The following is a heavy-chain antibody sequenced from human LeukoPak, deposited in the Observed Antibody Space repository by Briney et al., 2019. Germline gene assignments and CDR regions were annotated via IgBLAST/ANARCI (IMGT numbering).Heavy chain of an antibody. D-gene: IGHD5-24*01. J-gene: IGHJ4*02. CDR3: ARGRNIEMTTMSGGSDY. Sequence: GGSLRLSCAASGFTFSDYYMSWIRQAPGKGLEWVSYISSSNSYTNYADSVKGRFTISRDSAKNSLYLQMNSLRPDDTAVYSCARGRNIEMTTMSGGSDYWGQGTLVTVSS. V-gene: IGHV3-11*05. CDR2: ISSSNSYT. CDR1: GFTFSDYY.